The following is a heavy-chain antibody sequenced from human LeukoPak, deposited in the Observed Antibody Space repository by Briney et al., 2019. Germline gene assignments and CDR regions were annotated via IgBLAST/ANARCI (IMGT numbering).Heavy chain of an antibody. CDR1: GGSISSYY. V-gene: IGHV4-59*08. Sequence: ASETLSLTCTVSGGSISSYYWIWIRQPPGKGLEWIGYIYYSGSTNYNPSLKSRVTISVDTSKNQFSLKLSSVTAADTAVYYCARGWAPPDPYFDLWGRGTLVTVSS. CDR3: ARGWAPPDPYFDL. J-gene: IGHJ2*01. D-gene: IGHD6-19*01. CDR2: IYYSGST.